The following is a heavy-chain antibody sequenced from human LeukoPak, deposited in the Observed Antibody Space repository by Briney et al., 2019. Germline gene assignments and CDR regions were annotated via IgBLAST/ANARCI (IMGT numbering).Heavy chain of an antibody. CDR3: TDAVAG. D-gene: IGHD4-23*01. CDR2: IYTDGST. Sequence: GGSLRLSCAASGFSVGNNYVTWVRQPPGKGLEWVSVIYTDGSTYYADSVKGRFIISRDSSKNTLYLQMNRLRAEDTAVYYCTDAVAGWGQGTLVTVSS. CDR1: GFSVGNNY. V-gene: IGHV3-53*05. J-gene: IGHJ4*02.